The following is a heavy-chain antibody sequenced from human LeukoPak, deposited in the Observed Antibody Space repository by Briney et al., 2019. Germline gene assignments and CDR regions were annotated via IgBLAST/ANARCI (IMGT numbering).Heavy chain of an antibody. CDR1: GGSISSGSYY. CDR2: IYTSGST. V-gene: IGHV4-61*02. D-gene: IGHD3-10*01. Sequence: SETLSLTCTVSGGSISSGSYYWSWIRQPAGKGLEWIGRIYTSGSTNYNPSLKSRVTISVDTSKNQFSLKLSSVTAADTAVYYCARVVPSGTWGQGTLVTVSS. J-gene: IGHJ5*02. CDR3: ARVVPSGT.